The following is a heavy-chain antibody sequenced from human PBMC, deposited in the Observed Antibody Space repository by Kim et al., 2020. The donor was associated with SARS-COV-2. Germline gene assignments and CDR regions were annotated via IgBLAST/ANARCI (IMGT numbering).Heavy chain of an antibody. CDR3: AKDRRSGGTCFYY. D-gene: IGHD2-15*01. J-gene: IGHJ4*01. Sequence: YYADSVKGRFTISRDNSKTTLYLQMNCLTAEDTAVYYCAKDRRSGGTCFYYWGHGTLVTVSS. V-gene: IGHV3-23*01.